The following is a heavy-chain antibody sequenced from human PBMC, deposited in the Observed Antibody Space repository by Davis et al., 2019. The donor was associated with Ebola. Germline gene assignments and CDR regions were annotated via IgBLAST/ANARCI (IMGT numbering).Heavy chain of an antibody. CDR2: INPSGGST. CDR3: ARTTYYYDSSGYAIIGP. D-gene: IGHD3-22*01. V-gene: IGHV1-46*01. J-gene: IGHJ4*02. CDR1: GGTFSSYA. Sequence: ASVKVSCKASGGTFSSYAISWVRQAPGQGLEWMGIINPSGGSTSYAQKFQGRVTMTRDTSTSTVYMELSSLRSEDTAVYYCARTTYYYDSSGYAIIGPWGQGTLVTVSS.